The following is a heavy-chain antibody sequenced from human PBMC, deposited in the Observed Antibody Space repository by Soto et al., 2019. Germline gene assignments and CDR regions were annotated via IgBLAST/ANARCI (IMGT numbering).Heavy chain of an antibody. J-gene: IGHJ4*02. CDR3: ARGYCVSSSGHSLDS. Sequence: QVQLVQSGAEVKTPGSSVTVSCKASGDTSTPYAISWVRQAPGQGLEWLGGIIPIAGTPTYAQKFQGRVTISEDRSTSTTSMELTRLTSEDTAVYYCARGYCVSSSGHSLDSWGQGTPVTVSS. V-gene: IGHV1-69*14. CDR2: IIPIAGTP. CDR1: GDTSTPYA. D-gene: IGHD2-15*01.